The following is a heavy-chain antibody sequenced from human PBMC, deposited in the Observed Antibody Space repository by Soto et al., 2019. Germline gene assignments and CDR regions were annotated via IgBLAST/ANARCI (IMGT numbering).Heavy chain of an antibody. CDR2: INAGGSVT. Sequence: ASVNVSCKASVISFINHYVHWVRQAPGQGPEWMGVINAGGSVTVXALNLQDRVXVTRDASASTVXMELKXLTAEDTARYYGARVLVFYGGFDPWGQGTLVTVSS. J-gene: IGHJ5*02. D-gene: IGHD2-8*01. CDR3: ARVLVFYGGFDP. V-gene: IGHV1-46*03. CDR1: VISFINHY.